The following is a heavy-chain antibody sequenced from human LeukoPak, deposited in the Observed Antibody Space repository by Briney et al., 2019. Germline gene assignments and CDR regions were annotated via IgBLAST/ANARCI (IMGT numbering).Heavy chain of an antibody. CDR3: ARDQISYNYMDL. V-gene: IGHV4-39*07. CDR2: IYYSGST. Sequence: SETLSLTCTVSGGSISSSSYYWGWIRQPPGKGLEWIGSIYYSGSTYYNPSLKSRVTISVDTSKNQFSLKLSSVTAADTAVYYCARDQISYNYMDLWGKGTTVTVSS. CDR1: GGSISSSSYY. D-gene: IGHD2-2*02. J-gene: IGHJ6*03.